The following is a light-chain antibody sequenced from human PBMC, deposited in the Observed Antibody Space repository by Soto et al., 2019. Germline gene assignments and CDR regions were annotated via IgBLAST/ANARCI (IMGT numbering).Light chain of an antibody. CDR3: QQYGGSPPT. CDR1: RSLDSGQ. J-gene: IGKJ5*01. Sequence: EIVLTQSPGTLSLSPGESATLSCRASRSLDSGQLAWYQQKVGRAPRLLIHDAFIRATGIPDRFSGSGSGTDFTLTIARLEPEDFAVYYCQQYGGSPPTFGQGTRLEIK. V-gene: IGKV3-20*01. CDR2: DAF.